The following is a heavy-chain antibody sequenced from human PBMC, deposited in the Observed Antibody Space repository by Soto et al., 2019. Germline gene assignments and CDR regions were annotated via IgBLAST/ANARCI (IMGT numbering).Heavy chain of an antibody. D-gene: IGHD3-16*02. CDR3: AISFNFWYRYSTFDH. V-gene: IGHV3-23*01. CDR1: GFRFSDYA. Sequence: GGSLRLSCAGSGFRFSDYALGWVRQAPGKGLEWVSFISDGGRSTYYTDSVKGRFTISRDNSKNTVYLQLQGLRAEGTAIYFCAISFNFWYRYSTFDHWGQGTLVTVSS. CDR2: ISDGGRST. J-gene: IGHJ4*02.